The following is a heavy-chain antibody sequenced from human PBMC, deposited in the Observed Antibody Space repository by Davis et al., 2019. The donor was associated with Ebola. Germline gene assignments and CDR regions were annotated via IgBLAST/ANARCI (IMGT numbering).Heavy chain of an antibody. CDR3: ARGTTVTTDPHYYYMDV. D-gene: IGHD4-11*01. J-gene: IGHJ6*03. CDR1: GYTFTSYS. V-gene: IGHV1-18*04. Sequence: ASVKVSCKAFGYTFTSYSIRWVRQAPGQGLEWMGWITAHNGKTNYAQKVQGRVTMTTDTSTSTAYLDLRSLKSDDTAVYYCARGTTVTTDPHYYYMDVWGKGTTVTVSS. CDR2: ITAHNGKT.